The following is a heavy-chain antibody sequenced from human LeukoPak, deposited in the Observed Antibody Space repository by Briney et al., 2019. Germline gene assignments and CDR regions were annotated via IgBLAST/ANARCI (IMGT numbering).Heavy chain of an antibody. V-gene: IGHV3-23*01. CDR2: VSGSGGST. Sequence: GGSLRLSCAASGFTFSSYAMSWVRQAPGKGLEWVSAVSGSGGSTYYADSVKGRFTISRDNSKNTLYLQMNSLRAEDTAVYYCAKDEIYGSGKIDYWGQGTLVTVSS. CDR1: GFTFSSYA. CDR3: AKDEIYGSGKIDY. J-gene: IGHJ4*02. D-gene: IGHD3-10*01.